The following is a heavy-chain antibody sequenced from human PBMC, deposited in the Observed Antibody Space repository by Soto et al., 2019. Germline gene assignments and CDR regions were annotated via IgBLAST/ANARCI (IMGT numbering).Heavy chain of an antibody. Sequence: QVQLQQWGAGLLKPSETLSLTCAVYGASVRGYYWSWIRQPPGQGLEWIGEINHSGSTNYNPSLKSRVPLSVDTSKNQFSLNLSYVTAADTAVDYCARGRQLWASWFDPWGQGTLVTVSS. CDR1: GASVRGYY. CDR2: INHSGST. V-gene: IGHV4-34*01. J-gene: IGHJ5*02. D-gene: IGHD5-18*01. CDR3: ARGRQLWASWFDP.